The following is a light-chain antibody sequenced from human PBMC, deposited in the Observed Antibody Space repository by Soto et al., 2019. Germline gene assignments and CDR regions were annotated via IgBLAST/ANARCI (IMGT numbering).Light chain of an antibody. CDR1: QNVGSRY. V-gene: IGKV3-20*01. Sequence: EIVLTQSPGTLSLSPGARATLSCRASQNVGSRYLAWYQQKPGQAPRLLIYGTSNRATGIPDRFSGSGSGTDFSLTISSLEPEDFAVYYCQQYGSSPLTFGGGTKVDI. J-gene: IGKJ4*01. CDR3: QQYGSSPLT. CDR2: GTS.